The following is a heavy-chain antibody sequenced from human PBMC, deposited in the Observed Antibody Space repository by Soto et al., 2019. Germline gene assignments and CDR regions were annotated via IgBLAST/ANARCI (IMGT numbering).Heavy chain of an antibody. CDR3: ARAVLVSPVPHHTLRNYYDYYYGMYV. CDR2: IIPIFGTA. V-gene: IGHV1-69*01. CDR1: GGTFSSYA. J-gene: IGHJ6*02. D-gene: IGHD6-6*01. Sequence: QVQLVQSGAEVKKPGSSVKVSCKASGGTFSSYAISWVRQAPGQGLEWMGGIIPIFGTANYAQKFQGRVTITADESTSTAYMELSSLRCEDTAVYYCARAVLVSPVPHHTLRNYYDYYYGMYVWGQGTTVTGSS.